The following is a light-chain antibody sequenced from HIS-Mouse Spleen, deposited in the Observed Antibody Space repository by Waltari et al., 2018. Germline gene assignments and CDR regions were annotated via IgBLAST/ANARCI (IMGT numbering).Light chain of an antibody. Sequence: EIELTQSPANLSLSQEKKATLTCTASQSVSSYLAWYQQKPGQAPRLLIYDASNRATGIPARFSGSGSGTDFTLTISSLEPEDFAVYYCQQRSNWLTFGGGTKVEIK. CDR2: DAS. J-gene: IGKJ4*01. CDR3: QQRSNWLT. CDR1: QSVSSY. V-gene: IGKV3-11*01.